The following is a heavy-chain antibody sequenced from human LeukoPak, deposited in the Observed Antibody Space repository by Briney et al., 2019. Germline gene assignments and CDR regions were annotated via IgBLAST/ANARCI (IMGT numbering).Heavy chain of an antibody. J-gene: IGHJ6*03. Sequence: GGSLRLSCAASGFTFSSYGMHWVRQAPGKGLEWVTFIRYDGSNKYYADSVKGRFTISRDNSKNTLYLQMNSLRAEDTAVYYCAKGQGIFGVVIKLHYYMDVWGKGTTVTVSS. CDR1: GFTFSSYG. CDR2: IRYDGSNK. D-gene: IGHD3-3*01. V-gene: IGHV3-30*02. CDR3: AKGQGIFGVVIKLHYYMDV.